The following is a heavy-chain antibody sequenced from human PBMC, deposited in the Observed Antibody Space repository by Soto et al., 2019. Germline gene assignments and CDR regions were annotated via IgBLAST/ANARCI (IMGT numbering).Heavy chain of an antibody. CDR1: GFTFSSYG. Sequence: LRLSCAASGFTFSSYGMHWVRQAPGKGLEWVAVISYDGSNKYYADSVKGRFTISRDYSKNTLYLQMNSLRVEDTALYYCAKDRLAYCRGDCYPPSYFDYWGQGTLVTVSS. V-gene: IGHV3-30*18. CDR3: AKDRLAYCRGDCYPPSYFDY. J-gene: IGHJ4*02. D-gene: IGHD2-21*02. CDR2: ISYDGSNK.